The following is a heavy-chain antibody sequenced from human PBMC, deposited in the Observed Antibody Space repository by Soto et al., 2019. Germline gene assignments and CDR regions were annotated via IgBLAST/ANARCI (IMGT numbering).Heavy chain of an antibody. CDR3: ARSPRGYSGYDYVVRVTSFDY. CDR1: GGSISSSSYY. Sequence: QLQLQESGPGLVKPSETLSLTCTVSGGSISSSSYYWGWIRQPPGKGLEWIGSIYYSGSTYYNPSLKSRVTISVDTSKNQFSLKLSSVTAADTAVYYCARSPRGYSGYDYVVRVTSFDYWGQGTLVTVSS. J-gene: IGHJ4*02. CDR2: IYYSGST. V-gene: IGHV4-39*01. D-gene: IGHD5-12*01.